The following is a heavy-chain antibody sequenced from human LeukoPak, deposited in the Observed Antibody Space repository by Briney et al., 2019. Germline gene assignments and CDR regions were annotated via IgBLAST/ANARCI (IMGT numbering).Heavy chain of an antibody. V-gene: IGHV3-21*04. D-gene: IGHD6-19*01. J-gene: IGHJ4*02. CDR3: AKSPYSSGSLDY. CDR1: GFTFSSYS. CDR2: ISSSSSYI. Sequence: GGSLRLSCAASGFTFSSYSMNWVRQAPGKGLGWVSSISSSSSYIYYADSVKGRFTISRDNAKNSLYLQMNSLRAEDTALYYCAKSPYSSGSLDYWGQGTLVTVSS.